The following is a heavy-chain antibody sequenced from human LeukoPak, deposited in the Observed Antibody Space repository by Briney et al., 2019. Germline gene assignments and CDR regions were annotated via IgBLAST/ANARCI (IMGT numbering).Heavy chain of an antibody. CDR3: ARGGSGGSFYFDY. CDR2: IYSGGST. Sequence: GGSLRLSCAASGFTVSSNYMSWVRQAPGKGLEWVSVIYSGGSTYYADSVKGRFTISRDNSKNTLYLQMNSLRAEDTAVYYCARGGSGGSFYFDYWGQGTLVTVSS. CDR1: GFTVSSNY. D-gene: IGHD2-15*01. V-gene: IGHV3-53*01. J-gene: IGHJ4*02.